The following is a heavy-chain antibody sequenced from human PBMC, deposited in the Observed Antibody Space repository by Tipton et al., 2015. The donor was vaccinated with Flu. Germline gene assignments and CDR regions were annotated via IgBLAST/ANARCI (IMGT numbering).Heavy chain of an antibody. Sequence: SGGSISSRSYYWSWIRQPPGMGLEWIGYIYYTGSTYYNPSLTSRVTMSIDMAKNQISLKLHSVTAADTAMYFCARDRYYYASGRGLDPWGLGTLVTVPS. CDR1: GGSISSRSYY. D-gene: IGHD3-10*01. V-gene: IGHV4-61*01. CDR2: IYYTGST. CDR3: ARDRYYYASGRGLDP. J-gene: IGHJ5*02.